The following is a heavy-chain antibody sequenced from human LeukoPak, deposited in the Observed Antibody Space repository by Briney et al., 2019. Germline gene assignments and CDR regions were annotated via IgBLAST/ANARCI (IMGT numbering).Heavy chain of an antibody. Sequence: ASAYASCKASGYTSSDYDINTVRQSTSHGLGWMGGIDPNSGNAGYAQKFQVRVTMTRNASTSTAYMELSSMRSEDTAVYYCARALAWGGSSYSYYYMDVWDKGTTVTVSS. V-gene: IGHV1-8*01. J-gene: IGHJ6*03. CDR3: ARALAWGGSSYSYYYMDV. CDR2: IDPNSGNA. CDR1: GYTSSDYD. D-gene: IGHD1-26*01.